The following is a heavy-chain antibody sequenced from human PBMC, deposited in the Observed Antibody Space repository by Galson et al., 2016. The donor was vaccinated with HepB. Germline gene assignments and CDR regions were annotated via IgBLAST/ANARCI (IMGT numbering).Heavy chain of an antibody. CDR1: GGSLIGDSYY. D-gene: IGHD1-26*01. Sequence: SETLSLTCTVFGGSLIGDSYYWSWIRQPPGKGLEWIGYIQSSGSTNSKPSLKSRVSMSLDRSKNQFSLKLSSVTVADTAVYYCASDNSGSYLDSWGQGTLITVSS. J-gene: IGHJ4*02. V-gene: IGHV4-61*01. CDR3: ASDNSGSYLDS. CDR2: IQSSGST.